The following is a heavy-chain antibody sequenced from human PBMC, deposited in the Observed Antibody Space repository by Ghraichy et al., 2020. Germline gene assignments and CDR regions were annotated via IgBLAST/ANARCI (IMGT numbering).Heavy chain of an antibody. CDR3: ARGRGVMTFGAVIVSVDGMDV. CDR2: IHQTGRT. V-gene: IGHV4-34*01. Sequence: SETLSLTCAVYGESFSDYYWAWIRQPPGKGLEWIGEIHQTGRTNYNPSLESRVSTSMDTSQNHFSLKMRSVTAADTAVYYCARGRGVMTFGAVIVSVDGMDVWGQGTTVTVSS. J-gene: IGHJ6*02. CDR1: GESFSDYY. D-gene: IGHD3-16*02.